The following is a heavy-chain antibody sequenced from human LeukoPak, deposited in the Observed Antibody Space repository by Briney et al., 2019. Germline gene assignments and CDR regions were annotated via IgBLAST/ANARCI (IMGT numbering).Heavy chain of an antibody. J-gene: IGHJ5*02. CDR3: ARDQVVPAAINP. Sequence: ASVKVSCKASGYTFTNYAIHWVRQAPGQRLEWMGWIHAGNGNTKYSQKFQGRVTITRDTSASTAYMYLSSLRSEDTAVYYCARDQVVPAAINPWGQGTLVTVSS. CDR1: GYTFTNYA. CDR2: IHAGNGNT. V-gene: IGHV1-3*01. D-gene: IGHD2-2*02.